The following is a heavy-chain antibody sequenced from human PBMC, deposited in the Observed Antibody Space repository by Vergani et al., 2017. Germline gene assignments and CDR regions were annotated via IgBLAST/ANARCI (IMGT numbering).Heavy chain of an antibody. Sequence: QVTFKESGPALVNPRQALTLTCTFSGFSLTSSGMRVSWFRQSPGKALEWLARIDWDDDKFFSASLKTRIAISKDLSNDLVVLTMTNMGPADTGTYYCARTRGGLPYRYGLYYFDFLLEGTLVAGSS. CDR3: ARTRGGLPYRYGLYYFDF. V-gene: IGHV2-70*04. CDR1: GFSLTSSGMR. D-gene: IGHD5-24*01. J-gene: IGHJ4*02. CDR2: IDWDDDK.